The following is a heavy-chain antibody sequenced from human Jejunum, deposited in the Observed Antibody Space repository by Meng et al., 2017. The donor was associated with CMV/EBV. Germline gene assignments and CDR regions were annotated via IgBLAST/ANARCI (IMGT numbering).Heavy chain of an antibody. J-gene: IGHJ5*02. V-gene: IGHV4-34*01. D-gene: IGHD1-14*01. CDR2: INHSGNT. Sequence: LSRTCTVDGGSLSGFFWAYLRHPPGKGLEWIGEINHSGNTYYNPSLKSRLTMSLDTSKNQFFLNLSSVTAADTAVYYCGRGDNYFPETWGQGALVTVSS. CDR3: GRGDNYFPET. CDR1: GGSLSGFF.